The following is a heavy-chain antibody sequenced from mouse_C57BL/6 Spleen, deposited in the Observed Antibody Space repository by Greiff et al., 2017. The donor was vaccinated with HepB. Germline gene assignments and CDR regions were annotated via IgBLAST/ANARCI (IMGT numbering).Heavy chain of an antibody. CDR1: GFTFTDYY. CDR2: IRNKANGYTT. V-gene: IGHV7-3*01. J-gene: IGHJ1*03. Sequence: EVKVVEPGGGLVQPGGSLSLSCAASGFTFTDYYMSWVRQPPGKALEWLGFIRNKANGYTTEYSASVMGRFTISRDNSQSILYLQMNALRAEDSATYYCARYDDYDYHWYIDVGGTATTFNV. D-gene: IGHD2-4*01. CDR3: ARYDDYDYHWYIDV.